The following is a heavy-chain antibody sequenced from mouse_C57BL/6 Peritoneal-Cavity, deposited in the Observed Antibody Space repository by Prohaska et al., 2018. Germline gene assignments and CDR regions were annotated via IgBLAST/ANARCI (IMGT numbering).Heavy chain of an antibody. J-gene: IGHJ4*01. CDR3: ACNYDAMDY. Sequence: QVQLQRPGAELVRPGSSVKLSCKASGYTFTSYWMDWMKQRPGQGLEWIGNMYTSDSETHYNEKFKDKATLTVDKSSSTVYMQLSSLTSEDSAVYYCACNYDAMDYWGQGTSVTVSS. V-gene: IGHV1-61*01. CDR1: GYTFTSYW. CDR2: MYTSDSET. D-gene: IGHD2-1*01.